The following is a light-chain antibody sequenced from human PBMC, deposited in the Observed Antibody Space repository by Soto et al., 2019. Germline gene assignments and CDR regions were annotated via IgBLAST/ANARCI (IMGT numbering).Light chain of an antibody. CDR2: RAS. J-gene: IGKJ1*01. Sequence: ETVMTQSPVTLSVSPGERVTLSCRASQSIAADLAWYQQTPGQAPRLLIFRASTRAPGIPARISGSGSGTEFALTIDSLQSEDFAVYYCQQYNNWPLTFGQGTKVEIK. CDR1: QSIAAD. CDR3: QQYNNWPLT. V-gene: IGKV3-15*01.